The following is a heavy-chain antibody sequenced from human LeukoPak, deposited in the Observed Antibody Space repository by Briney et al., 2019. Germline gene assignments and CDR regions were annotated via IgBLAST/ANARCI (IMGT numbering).Heavy chain of an antibody. V-gene: IGHV4-39*07. CDR2: IYSSGST. Sequence: SETLSLTCSVSGGSISYYWGWIRQPPGKGLEWIGSIYSSGSTYYNPSLKSRVTISVDTSKNQFSLKLSSVTAADTAVYYCARSGSGYLRYYFDYWGQGTLVTVSS. CDR1: GGSISYY. D-gene: IGHD5-12*01. J-gene: IGHJ4*02. CDR3: ARSGSGYLRYYFDY.